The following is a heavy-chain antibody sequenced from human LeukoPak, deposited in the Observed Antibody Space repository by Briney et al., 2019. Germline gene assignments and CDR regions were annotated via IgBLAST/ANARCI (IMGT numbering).Heavy chain of an antibody. Sequence: GESLKIYCKGTGYSFTSYWTGWVRQMSGKGLERTGMIYPGDSDSRYSPSFEGQVAMSADKSSTTAYLQWSSLKASDTAIYFCARVSSSGWPDFDFWGQGTLVKVSS. CDR2: IYPGDSDS. D-gene: IGHD6-19*01. V-gene: IGHV5-51*01. J-gene: IGHJ4*02. CDR3: ARVSSSGWPDFDF. CDR1: GYSFTSYW.